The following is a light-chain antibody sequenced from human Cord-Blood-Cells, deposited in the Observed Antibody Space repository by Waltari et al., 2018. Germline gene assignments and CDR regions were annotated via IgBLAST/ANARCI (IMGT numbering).Light chain of an antibody. J-gene: IGKJ4*01. CDR1: QSVNSY. CDR3: QQRSNWPPELT. Sequence: EIVLTQSQATLSLSPRARATPSSRASQSVNSYLPWYQQNPGQAPRLLIYDASNRATGIPARFSGSGFGTDFTLTISSLEPEDFAVYYCQQRSNWPPELTFGGGTKVEIK. V-gene: IGKV3-11*01. CDR2: DAS.